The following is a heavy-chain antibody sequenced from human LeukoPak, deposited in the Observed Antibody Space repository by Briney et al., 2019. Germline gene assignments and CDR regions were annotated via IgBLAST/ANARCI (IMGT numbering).Heavy chain of an antibody. CDR1: GYTFTGYY. V-gene: IGHV1-2*02. J-gene: IGHJ4*02. Sequence: ASVKVSCKASGYTFTGYYMHWVQQAPGQGLEWMGRINPNSGGTNYAQKFQGRVTMTRDTSISTAYMELSRLRSDDTAVYYCARVPYRSSTSCYMEGGFDYWGQGTLVTVSS. D-gene: IGHD2-2*02. CDR2: INPNSGGT. CDR3: ARVPYRSSTSCYMEGGFDY.